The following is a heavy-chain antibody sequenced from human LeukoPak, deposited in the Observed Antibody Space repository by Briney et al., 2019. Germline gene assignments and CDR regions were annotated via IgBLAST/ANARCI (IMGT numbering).Heavy chain of an antibody. CDR1: GISFASYW. CDR3: AIPSSYDGSRYYHAY. D-gene: IGHD3-22*01. V-gene: IGHV3-7*01. J-gene: IGHJ4*02. Sequence: GGSLRLSCAASGISFASYWVTWVRQAPGKGLEWVANIGQDGTETVYVGSVKGRFTISRDNARKLLFLQMNSLRADDTAVYYCAIPSSYDGSRYYHAYWGQGTLVSVSS. CDR2: IGQDGTET.